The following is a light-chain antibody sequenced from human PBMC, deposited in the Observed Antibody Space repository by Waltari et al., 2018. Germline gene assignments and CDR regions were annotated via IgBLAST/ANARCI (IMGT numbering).Light chain of an antibody. J-gene: IGKJ2*01. Sequence: DIVMTQSPDSLAVSLGERATINCKSSQSVLYSSNNKNYLAWYQQKPGKPPKLLIYWASTRESGVPDRFSGSGSGTDFTLTISSLQAEDVAVYYCQQYYSTPRGYTFGQGTKLEIK. V-gene: IGKV4-1*01. CDR1: QSVLYSSNNKNY. CDR3: QQYYSTPRGYT. CDR2: WAS.